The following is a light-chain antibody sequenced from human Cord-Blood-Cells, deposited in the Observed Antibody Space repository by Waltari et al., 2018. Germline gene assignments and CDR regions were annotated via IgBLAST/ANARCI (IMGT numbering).Light chain of an antibody. J-gene: IGLJ3*02. Sequence: QSVLTQPPSASGTPGQRLTISCSGSRSNLGSNYVYWYQQLPGTAPNLLISRNNQRPSGVPDRFSGSKSGTSASLAISGLRSEDEADYYCAAWDDSLSGWVFGGGTKLTVL. CDR1: RSNLGSNY. CDR3: AAWDDSLSGWV. V-gene: IGLV1-47*01. CDR2: RNN.